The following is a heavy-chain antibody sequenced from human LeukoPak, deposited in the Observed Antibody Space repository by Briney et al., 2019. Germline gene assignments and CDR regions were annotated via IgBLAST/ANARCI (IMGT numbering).Heavy chain of an antibody. CDR1: GYPFTDHY. Sequence: ASVKVSCKASGYPFTDHYMHWVRQAPGQGLEWVGWINPNSGGTNYAQKFQGRVTITRDTSINTAYMEVSRLRSDDTAVYYCASIGGTSLEYWGQGTLVTVSS. J-gene: IGHJ4*02. CDR2: INPNSGGT. V-gene: IGHV1-2*02. D-gene: IGHD4-23*01. CDR3: ASIGGTSLEY.